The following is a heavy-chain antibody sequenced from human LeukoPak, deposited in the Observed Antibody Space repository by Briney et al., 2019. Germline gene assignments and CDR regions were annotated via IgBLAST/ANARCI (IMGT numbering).Heavy chain of an antibody. CDR1: GGTFSSYA. D-gene: IGHD2-15*01. CDR2: INPIFGTA. Sequence: SVKVSCKASGGTFSSYAISWVRQAPGQGLEWMGGINPIFGTANYAQKFQGRVTITADESTSTAYMELSSLRSEDTAMYYCARKNYCSGGSCYSRGWFDPWGQGTLVTVSS. CDR3: ARKNYCSGGSCYSRGWFDP. J-gene: IGHJ5*02. V-gene: IGHV1-69*13.